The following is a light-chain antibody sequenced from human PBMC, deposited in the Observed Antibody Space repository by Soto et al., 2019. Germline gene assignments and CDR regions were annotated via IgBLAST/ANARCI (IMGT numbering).Light chain of an antibody. CDR2: DIS. V-gene: IGKV3-15*01. CDR3: QQYNNWPS. Sequence: EVVMTQSPATLSVSPGERATLSCRASQTVSRNLAWFQQRPGQAPRLLIYDISTRAAGVPARFSGSGSETEFTLTIRSLPSEDFAVYFCQQYNNWPSFGQGTRLEIK. CDR1: QTVSRN. J-gene: IGKJ5*01.